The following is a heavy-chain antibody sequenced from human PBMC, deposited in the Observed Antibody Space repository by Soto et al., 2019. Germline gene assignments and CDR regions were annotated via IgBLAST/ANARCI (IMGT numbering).Heavy chain of an antibody. D-gene: IGHD5-18*01. CDR3: ARGRTAMVDYYYGMDV. CDR2: ISAYNGNT. Sequence: ASVKVSCKASGYTFTSYGIIWVRQAPGQGLEWMGWISAYNGNTNYAQKFQGRVTITADESTSTAYMELSSLRSEDTAVYYCARGRTAMVDYYYGMDVWGQGTTVTVSS. CDR1: GYTFTSYG. V-gene: IGHV1-18*01. J-gene: IGHJ6*02.